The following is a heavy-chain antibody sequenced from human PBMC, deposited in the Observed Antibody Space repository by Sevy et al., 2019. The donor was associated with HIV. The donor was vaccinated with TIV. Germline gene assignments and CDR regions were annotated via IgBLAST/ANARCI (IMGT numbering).Heavy chain of an antibody. Sequence: SETLSLTCTVSGDSISSGGYYWSWIRQHPGKGLEWFGYIYYSGSTYYNPSLKSRVIISLDTSKNQFSLKLSSVTAADTAVYYCARGIYTYESYYLDHWGQGTLVTVSS. CDR1: GDSISSGGYY. D-gene: IGHD2-2*02. CDR2: IYYSGST. CDR3: ARGIYTYESYYLDH. J-gene: IGHJ4*02. V-gene: IGHV4-31*03.